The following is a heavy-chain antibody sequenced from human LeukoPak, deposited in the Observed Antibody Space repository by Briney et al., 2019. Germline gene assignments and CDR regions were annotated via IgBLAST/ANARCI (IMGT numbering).Heavy chain of an antibody. J-gene: IGHJ4*02. Sequence: SETLSLTCAVYGGSFSGYYWSWIRQPPGKGLEWIGEINHSGSTNYNPSLKSRVTISVDTSKNQFSLKLSSVTAADTAVYYCARSIVATMGLFDYWGQETLVTVSS. V-gene: IGHV4-34*01. D-gene: IGHD5-12*01. CDR2: INHSGST. CDR3: ARSIVATMGLFDY. CDR1: GGSFSGYY.